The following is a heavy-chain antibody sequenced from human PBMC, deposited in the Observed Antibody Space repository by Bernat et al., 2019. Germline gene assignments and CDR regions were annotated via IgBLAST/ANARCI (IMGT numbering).Heavy chain of an antibody. J-gene: IGHJ3*02. D-gene: IGHD5-12*01. CDR1: GFTFSSYE. V-gene: IGHV3-48*03. Sequence: EVQLVESGGGLVQPGGSLRLSCAASGFTFSSYEMNWVRQAPGKWLEWVSYISSSGSNIYYADSVKGRFTISRDNAKNSLYLQMNSLRAEDTAVYYCAGVDESGYSGYVAPAGAFDIWGQGTMVTVSS. CDR2: ISSSGSNI. CDR3: AGVDESGYSGYVAPAGAFDI.